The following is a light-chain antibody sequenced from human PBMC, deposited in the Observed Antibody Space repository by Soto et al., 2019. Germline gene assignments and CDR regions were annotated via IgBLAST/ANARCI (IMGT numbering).Light chain of an antibody. V-gene: IGKV3-15*01. CDR1: QSVSSN. CDR2: GAS. J-gene: IGKJ1*01. Sequence: EIVMTQSPATLSVSPGERATLSCRASQSVSSNLAWYQQTPGQAPRLLIYGASTRATGIPARFRGSGSGTEFTLTISRLQSEDFAVYYCQQYNNWPPWTFGQGTKVEIK. CDR3: QQYNNWPPWT.